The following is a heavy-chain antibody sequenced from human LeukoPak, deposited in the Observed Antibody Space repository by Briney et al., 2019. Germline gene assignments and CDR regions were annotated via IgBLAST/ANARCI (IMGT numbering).Heavy chain of an antibody. CDR2: INPNSGGT. Sequence: GASVKVSCKASGYTFTCYYMHWVRQAPGQGLEWMGWINPNSGGTNYAQKFQGRVTMTRDTSISTAYMELSRLRSDDTAVYYCARDLNILGSYYLDYWGQGTLVTVSS. D-gene: IGHD1-26*01. CDR1: GYTFTCYY. CDR3: ARDLNILGSYYLDY. V-gene: IGHV1-2*02. J-gene: IGHJ4*02.